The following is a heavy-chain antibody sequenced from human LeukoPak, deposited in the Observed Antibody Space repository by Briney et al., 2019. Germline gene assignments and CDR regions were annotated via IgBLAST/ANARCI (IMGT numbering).Heavy chain of an antibody. CDR3: ARDNDSSGYYFRVIDY. J-gene: IGHJ4*02. Sequence: SGGSLGLSCAASGFTFSSYSMNWVRQAPGKGLEWVSSISSSSSYIYYADSVKGRFTISRDNAKSSLYLQMNSLRAEDTAVYYCARDNDSSGYYFRVIDYWGQGTLVTVSS. CDR1: GFTFSSYS. V-gene: IGHV3-21*01. CDR2: ISSSSSYI. D-gene: IGHD3-22*01.